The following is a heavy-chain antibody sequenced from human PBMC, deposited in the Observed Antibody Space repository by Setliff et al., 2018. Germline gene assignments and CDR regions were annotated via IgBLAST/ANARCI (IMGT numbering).Heavy chain of an antibody. CDR1: GGSISSGGYY. CDR2: IYYSGST. Sequence: SETLFLTCTVSGGSISSGGYYWSWIRQHPGKGLEWIGYIYYSGSTYYNPSLKSRVTISVDTSKNQFSLKLSSVTAADTAVYYCARQEDDSSGYYSTDWGQGTLVTVSS. CDR3: ARQEDDSSGYYSTD. D-gene: IGHD3-22*01. J-gene: IGHJ4*02. V-gene: IGHV4-31*03.